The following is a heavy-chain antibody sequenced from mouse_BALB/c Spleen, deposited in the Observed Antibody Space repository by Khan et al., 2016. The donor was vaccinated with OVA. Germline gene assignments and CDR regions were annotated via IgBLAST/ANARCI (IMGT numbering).Heavy chain of an antibody. D-gene: IGHD4-1*01. CDR1: GFSFSSYS. V-gene: IGHV5-6*02. CDR3: ASHLTGSFAY. CDR2: ISSGGDYT. Sequence: DVKLVESGGDLVKPGGSLKLSCAASGFSFSSYSMSWVRQTPDKRLEWVATISSGGDYTYYPDILKGRFTISRDNAKNTLFLQMSSLKSEDTAMYYWASHLTGSFAYWGQGTLVTVSA. J-gene: IGHJ3*01.